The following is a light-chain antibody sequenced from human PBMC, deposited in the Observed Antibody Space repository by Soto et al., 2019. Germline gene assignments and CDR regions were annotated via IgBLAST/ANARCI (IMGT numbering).Light chain of an antibody. CDR1: QSVIRY. V-gene: IGKV3-11*01. CDR3: QHRFNWAWT. CDR2: DAS. J-gene: IGKJ1*01. Sequence: EIVLTQSPATLSLSPGERATLSCRASQSVIRYLAWYQQRPGQAPRLLIHDASYRAAGIPARFSGSGSGTDFTVTISRLEPEDVAVYYCQHRFNWAWTFGQGTKVEIK.